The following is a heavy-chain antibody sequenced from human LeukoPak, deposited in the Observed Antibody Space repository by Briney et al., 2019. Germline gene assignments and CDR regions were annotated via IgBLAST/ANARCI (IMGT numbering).Heavy chain of an antibody. CDR2: INPSGGST. V-gene: IGHV1-46*01. CDR3: ARLSQQTFDI. CDR1: GYTFTSYY. J-gene: IGHJ3*02. Sequence: ASVKVSCKASGYTFTSYYMHWVRQAPGQGLGWMGIINPSGGSTSYAQKGQGRGTMTRDTSTSTVYMELSSLRSDDTAVYYCARLSQQTFDIWGQGTLVTVSS.